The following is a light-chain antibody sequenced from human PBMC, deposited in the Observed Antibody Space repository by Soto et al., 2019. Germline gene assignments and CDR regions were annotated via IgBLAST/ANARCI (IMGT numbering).Light chain of an antibody. Sequence: DIVLTQSPATLSLSPGERATLSCRASQSVSSSLAWYQQKTGQTPRLLIYDASNSATGIPARFNGSGSVTYFTLPVSSLEPEDFAVCYCQQRSNWPLTFGGGTKVEIK. CDR1: QSVSSS. CDR3: QQRSNWPLT. J-gene: IGKJ4*01. CDR2: DAS. V-gene: IGKV3-11*01.